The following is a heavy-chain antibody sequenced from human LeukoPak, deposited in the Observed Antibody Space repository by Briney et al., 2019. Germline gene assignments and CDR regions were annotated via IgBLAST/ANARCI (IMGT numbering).Heavy chain of an antibody. CDR1: GYTFTGYY. D-gene: IGHD2-2*01. Sequence: ASVKVSCKASGYTFTGYYMHWVRQAPGQGLEWMGWINPNSGGTNYAQKFQGRVTMTRDTSISTAYMELSRLRSADTAVYYCARGGGYCSSTSCYFAWFDPWGQGTLVTVSS. CDR2: INPNSGGT. J-gene: IGHJ5*02. CDR3: ARGGGYCSSTSCYFAWFDP. V-gene: IGHV1-2*02.